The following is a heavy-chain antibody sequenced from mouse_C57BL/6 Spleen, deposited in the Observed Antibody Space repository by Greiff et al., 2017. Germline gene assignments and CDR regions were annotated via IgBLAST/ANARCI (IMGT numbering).Heavy chain of an antibody. CDR2: ISSGGSYT. D-gene: IGHD2-4*01. CDR3: ARPIYYDYDESTY. V-gene: IGHV5-6*01. CDR1: GFTFSSYG. Sequence: EVKVVESGGDLVKPGGSLKLSCAASGFTFSSYGMSWVRQTPDKRLEWVATISSGGSYTYYPDSVKGRFTISRDNAKNTLYLQMSSLKSEDTAMYYCARPIYYDYDESTYWGQGTLVTVSA. J-gene: IGHJ3*01.